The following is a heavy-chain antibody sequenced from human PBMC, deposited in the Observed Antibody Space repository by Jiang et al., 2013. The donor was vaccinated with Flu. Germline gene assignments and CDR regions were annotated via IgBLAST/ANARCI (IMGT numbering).Heavy chain of an antibody. V-gene: IGHV3-48*03. D-gene: IGHD3-10*01. Sequence: VQLVESGGGLVQPGGSLRLSCAASGFTFSSYEMNWVRQAPEKGPEWISYSDSRSFVIHYADSVKGRSTISRDNAKNTVYLQMNSLRVEDTAIYYCARGVGQANYHYSMDAWGQGTTVTVSS. CDR2: SDSRSFVI. CDR1: GFTFSSYE. CDR3: ARGVGQANYHYSMDA. J-gene: IGHJ6*02.